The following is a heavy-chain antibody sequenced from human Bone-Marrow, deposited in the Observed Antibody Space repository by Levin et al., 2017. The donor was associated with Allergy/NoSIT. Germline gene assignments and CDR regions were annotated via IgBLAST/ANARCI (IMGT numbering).Heavy chain of an antibody. CDR1: GGTFSSYA. Sequence: SVKVSCKASGGTFSSYAISWVRQAPGQGLEWMGGIIPIFGTANYAQKFQGRVTITADESTSTAYMELSSLRSEDTAVYYCARGIAAAGAFDYWGQGTLVTVSS. CDR2: IIPIFGTA. J-gene: IGHJ4*02. V-gene: IGHV1-69*13. D-gene: IGHD6-13*01. CDR3: ARGIAAAGAFDY.